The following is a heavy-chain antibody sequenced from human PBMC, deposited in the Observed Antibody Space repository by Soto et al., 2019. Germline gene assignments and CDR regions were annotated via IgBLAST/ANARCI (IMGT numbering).Heavy chain of an antibody. D-gene: IGHD2-2*01. Sequence: SETLSLTCTVSGGSISSYYWSWIRQPPGKGLEWIGYIYYSGSTNYNPSLKSRVTISVDTSKNQFSLKLSSVTAADTAVYYCARASYEGYCSSTSCYFSGGFDYWGQGTLVTVSS. V-gene: IGHV4-59*01. CDR3: ARASYEGYCSSTSCYFSGGFDY. CDR1: GGSISSYY. CDR2: IYYSGST. J-gene: IGHJ4*02.